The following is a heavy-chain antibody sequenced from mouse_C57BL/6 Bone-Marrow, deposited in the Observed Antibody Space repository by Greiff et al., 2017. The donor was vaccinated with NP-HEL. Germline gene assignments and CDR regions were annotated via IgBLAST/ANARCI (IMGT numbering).Heavy chain of an antibody. CDR2: INPSNGGT. J-gene: IGHJ3*01. V-gene: IGHV1-53*01. D-gene: IGHD4-1*01. CDR3: ADAPNWDSAWFAY. Sequence: QVQLQQPGTELVKPGASVKLSCKASGYTFTSYWMHWVKQRPGQGLEWIGNINPSNGGTNYNEKFKSKATLTVDKSSSTAYMQLSSLTSEDSAVYYWADAPNWDSAWFAYWGQGTLVTVSA. CDR1: GYTFTSYW.